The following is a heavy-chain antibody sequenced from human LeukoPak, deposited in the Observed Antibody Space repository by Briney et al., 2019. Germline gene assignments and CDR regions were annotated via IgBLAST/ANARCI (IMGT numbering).Heavy chain of an antibody. CDR2: IYPGDSDT. CDR1: GYTFINYW. Sequence: GESLKISCQVSGYTFINYWIGWVRQMPGKGLEWMGIIYPGDSDTRYSPSFQGQVTISADKSISTAYLQWSSLKASDTAMYFCVRRDGLGAFDIWGQGTMVTVPS. D-gene: IGHD5-24*01. J-gene: IGHJ3*02. V-gene: IGHV5-51*01. CDR3: VRRDGLGAFDI.